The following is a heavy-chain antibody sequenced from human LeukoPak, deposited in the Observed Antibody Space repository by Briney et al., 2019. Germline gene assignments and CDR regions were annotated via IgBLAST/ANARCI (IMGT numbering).Heavy chain of an antibody. D-gene: IGHD7-27*01. CDR3: AKDLGNPSDY. Sequence: GGSLRLSCAASGFTFSSYWMSWVRQAPGKGLEWVANIKKDGSEKYYVDSVKGRFTISRDNSKNTLYLQMNSLRAEDTALYYCAKDLGNPSDYWGQGTLVTVSS. V-gene: IGHV3-7*01. CDR1: GFTFSSYW. J-gene: IGHJ4*02. CDR2: IKKDGSEK.